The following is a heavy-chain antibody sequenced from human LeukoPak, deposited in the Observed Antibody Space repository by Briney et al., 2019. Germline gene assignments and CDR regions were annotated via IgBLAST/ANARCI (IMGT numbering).Heavy chain of an antibody. J-gene: IGHJ4*02. CDR1: GFTFGDYA. Sequence: GGSLRLSCTGSGFTFGDYAMSWFRQAPGKGLEWVGFTRSKAYGGTTEYAASVKGRFTISRDDSKSIAYVQMNSLKTEDTAVYYCTRAGGGYGDYFDYWGQGTLVTVSS. CDR2: TRSKAYGGTT. V-gene: IGHV3-49*03. CDR3: TRAGGGYGDYFDY. D-gene: IGHD4-17*01.